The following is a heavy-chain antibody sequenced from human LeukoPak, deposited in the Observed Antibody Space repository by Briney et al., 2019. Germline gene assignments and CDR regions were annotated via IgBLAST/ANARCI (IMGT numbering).Heavy chain of an antibody. CDR2: ISGSGGNT. CDR1: GFTFSNYA. J-gene: IGHJ2*01. CDR3: ARLDIVVVPAAPREVWYFDL. V-gene: IGHV3-23*01. D-gene: IGHD2-2*03. Sequence: PGGSLRFSCAASGFTFSNYAMSWVRQAPGKGLEWVSAISGSGGNTYFADSVKGRVTISRDNSKNTLYLQMNSLRAEDTAVYYCARLDIVVVPAAPREVWYFDLWGRGTLVTVSS.